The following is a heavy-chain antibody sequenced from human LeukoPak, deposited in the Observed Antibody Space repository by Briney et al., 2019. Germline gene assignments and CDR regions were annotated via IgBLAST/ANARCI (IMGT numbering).Heavy chain of an antibody. Sequence: KTSETLSLTCPVSGGSISSSSYYWGWIRQPPGKGLEWIGSIYYSSSTYYNPSLKSRITISVETSKSQFSLKLSSVTATDTAVYYCARGEWELPQTFDYWSQGTLVTVSS. CDR3: ARGEWELPQTFDY. J-gene: IGHJ4*02. CDR2: IYYSSST. D-gene: IGHD1-26*01. V-gene: IGHV4-39*01. CDR1: GGSISSSSYY.